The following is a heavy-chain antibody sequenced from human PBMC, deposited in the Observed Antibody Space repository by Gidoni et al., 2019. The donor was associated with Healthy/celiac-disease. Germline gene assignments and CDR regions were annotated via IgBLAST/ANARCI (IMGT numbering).Heavy chain of an antibody. CDR3: ARGNLDIVVVVAAGGGYYFDY. D-gene: IGHD2-15*01. Sequence: QVQLVEAGGGVVQPGRSLRLSCLASGFTFRSYGVHWVRQAPGKGLEWVAVIWYDRSTKYYADSVKGPFTISRDNSKNTLYLQMNSLRAEDTAVYYCARGNLDIVVVVAAGGGYYFDYWGQGTLVTVSS. J-gene: IGHJ4*02. CDR2: IWYDRSTK. CDR1: GFTFRSYG. V-gene: IGHV3-33*08.